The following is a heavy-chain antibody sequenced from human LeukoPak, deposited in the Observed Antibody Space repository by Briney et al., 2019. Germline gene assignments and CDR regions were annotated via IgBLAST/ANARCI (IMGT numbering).Heavy chain of an antibody. D-gene: IGHD4-23*01. Sequence: SETLSLTCTVSGYSISSGYYWGWIRQPPVKGLEWIGSIYHSGSTYYNPSLKSRVTISVDTSKNQFSLKLSSVTAADTAVYYCARDRVVTPYYFDYWGQGTLVTVSS. J-gene: IGHJ4*02. CDR3: ARDRVVTPYYFDY. CDR1: GYSISSGYY. V-gene: IGHV4-38-2*02. CDR2: IYHSGST.